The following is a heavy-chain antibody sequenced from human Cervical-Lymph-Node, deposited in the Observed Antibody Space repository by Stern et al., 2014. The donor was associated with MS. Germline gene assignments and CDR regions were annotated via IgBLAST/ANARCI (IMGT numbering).Heavy chain of an antibody. V-gene: IGHV3-9*01. CDR2: ISCNSDKI. J-gene: IGHJ4*02. CDR3: AKDRTSSSWGVDY. Sequence: EVQLVESGGGLVQPGRSLRLSCAGSGFNFGDYGMHWVRQAPGKGLEWVSGISCNSDKIVYAESVKVRFTISRDNDKDSLYLQMDSLRVEDTALYYCAKDRTSSSWGVDYWGQGSLVTVSS. CDR1: GFNFGDYG. D-gene: IGHD6-13*01.